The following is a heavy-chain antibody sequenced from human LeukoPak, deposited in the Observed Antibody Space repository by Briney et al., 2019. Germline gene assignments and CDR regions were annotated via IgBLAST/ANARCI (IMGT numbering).Heavy chain of an antibody. CDR2: IKQDGSEK. CDR3: AREGYYSGMDV. CDR1: GFTISGYW. V-gene: IGHV3-7*05. Sequence: GGSLRLSCEASGFTISGYWMTWVRQAPGKGLEWVANIKQDGSEKYYVDSVKGRFTISRDNAKNSLYLQMNSLRAEDTAVYYCAREGYYSGMDVWGQGTTVTVSS. J-gene: IGHJ6*02.